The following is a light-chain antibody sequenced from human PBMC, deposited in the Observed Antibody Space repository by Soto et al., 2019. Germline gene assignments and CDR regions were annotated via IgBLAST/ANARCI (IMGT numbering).Light chain of an antibody. CDR3: SSFSSSTTLYV. CDR2: EVS. V-gene: IGLV2-14*01. Sequence: QSVLTQPASVSGSPGQSITISCTGTSSDVGGYKYVSWYQHHADKAPKLMIYEVSNRPPGVSNRFSGSKSGNTASLTIYGLQAEDEADYYCSSFSSSTTLYVFGTGTKVTVL. CDR1: SSDVGGYKY. J-gene: IGLJ1*01.